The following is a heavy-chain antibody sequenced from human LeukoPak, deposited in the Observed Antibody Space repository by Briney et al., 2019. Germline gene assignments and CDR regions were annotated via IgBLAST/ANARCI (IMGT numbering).Heavy chain of an antibody. CDR2: ISYDGSNK. J-gene: IGHJ4*02. D-gene: IGHD6-19*01. Sequence: GGFLRLSCAASGFTFSSYAMHWVRQAPGKGLEWVAVISYDGSNKYYADSVKGRFTISRDNSKNTLYLQMNSLRAEDTAVYYCARDLDSSGWYDYWGQGTLVTVSS. CDR1: GFTFSSYA. V-gene: IGHV3-30-3*01. CDR3: ARDLDSSGWYDY.